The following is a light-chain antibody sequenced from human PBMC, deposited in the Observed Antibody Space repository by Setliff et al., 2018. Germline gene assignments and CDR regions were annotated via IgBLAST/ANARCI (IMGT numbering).Light chain of an antibody. V-gene: IGLV2-14*03. CDR3: NAYTSGSTEV. CDR1: SSDVGSYDL. J-gene: IGLJ1*01. Sequence: QSALAQPASVSGSPGQSITISCSGTSSDVGSYDLVSWYQQHPGKAPKLIIYAVSDRPSGVSNRFSGSKSGNTASLTISGLQTEDEADYYCNAYTSGSTEVLGTGTKVTVL. CDR2: AVS.